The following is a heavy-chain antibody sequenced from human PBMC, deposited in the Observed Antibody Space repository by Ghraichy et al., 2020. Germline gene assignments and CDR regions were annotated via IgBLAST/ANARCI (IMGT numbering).Heavy chain of an antibody. CDR3: ARAPMTTVTNVSAGRKGFDY. D-gene: IGHD4-17*01. V-gene: IGHV4-34*01. Sequence: SETLSLTCAVYGGSFSGYYWSWIRQPPGKGLEWIGEINHSGSTNYNPSLKSRVTISVDTSKNQFSLKLSSVTAADTAVYYCARAPMTTVTNVSAGRKGFDYWGQGTLVTVSS. CDR1: GGSFSGYY. CDR2: INHSGST. J-gene: IGHJ4*02.